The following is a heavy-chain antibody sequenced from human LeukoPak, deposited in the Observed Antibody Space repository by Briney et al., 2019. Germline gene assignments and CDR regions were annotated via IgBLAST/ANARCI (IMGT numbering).Heavy chain of an antibody. V-gene: IGHV4-34*01. D-gene: IGHD3-22*01. CDR1: GGSFSGYY. Sequence: SETLSLTCAVSGGSFSGYYWTWIRQPPGKGREWIGEINHSGSANYSPSLSSRVTISLDMSENQFSLKLTSVTAADTAVYYCARRRAYDSTNFDYWGQGTLVTVSS. CDR2: INHSGSA. J-gene: IGHJ4*02. CDR3: ARRRAYDSTNFDY.